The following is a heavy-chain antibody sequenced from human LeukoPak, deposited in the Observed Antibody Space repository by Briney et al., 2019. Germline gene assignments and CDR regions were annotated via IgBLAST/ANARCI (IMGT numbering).Heavy chain of an antibody. CDR3: ARDLVYYDILTGYSRRGFDP. V-gene: IGHV1-2*02. D-gene: IGHD3-9*01. Sequence: ASVKVSCKASGYTFTGYYMHWVRQAPGQGLEWMGWINPNSGGTNYAQKFQGRVTMTRDTSISTAYMELRRLRSDDTAVYYCARDLVYYDILTGYSRRGFDPWGQGTLVTVSS. CDR2: INPNSGGT. J-gene: IGHJ5*02. CDR1: GYTFTGYY.